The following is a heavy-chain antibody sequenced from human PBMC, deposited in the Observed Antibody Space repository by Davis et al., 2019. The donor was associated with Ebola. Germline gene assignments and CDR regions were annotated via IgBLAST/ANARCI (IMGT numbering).Heavy chain of an antibody. D-gene: IGHD3-10*01. CDR3: ARVKWFGKIFDY. CDR1: GGSFSGYY. J-gene: IGHJ4*02. Sequence: MPGGSLRLSCAVYGGSFSGYYWSWIRQPPGKGLEWIGEINLSGSTNYNPSLKSRVTISLDTSKNQFSLKLSSVTAADTAVFYCARVKWFGKIFDYWGQGTLVTVSS. V-gene: IGHV4-34*01. CDR2: INLSGST.